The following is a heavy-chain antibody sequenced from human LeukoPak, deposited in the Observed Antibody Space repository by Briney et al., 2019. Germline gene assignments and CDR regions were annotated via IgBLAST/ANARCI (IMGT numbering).Heavy chain of an antibody. CDR3: ARGRDPDYYDSSGYFDY. D-gene: IGHD3-22*01. V-gene: IGHV4-30-2*01. CDR1: GGSISSGGYS. Sequence: SETLSLTCAVSGGSISSGGYSWSWIRQPPGKGLEWIGYTYHSGSAYYNPSLKSRVTISVDRSKNQFSLELSSVTAADTAVYYCARGRDPDYYDSSGYFDYWGQGTLVTVSS. CDR2: TYHSGSA. J-gene: IGHJ4*02.